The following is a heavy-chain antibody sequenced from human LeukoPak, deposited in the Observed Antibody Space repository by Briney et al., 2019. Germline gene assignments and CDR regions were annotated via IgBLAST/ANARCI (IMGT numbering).Heavy chain of an antibody. Sequence: GGSLRLSCAASGFTFSSYSMNWVRQAPGKGLEWVAAISTTSGNIYYADSVKGRFTISRDNAKNSLYLQMNSLRVEDTAVYYCAKDIGSYYDYWGQGILVTVSS. J-gene: IGHJ4*02. CDR2: ISTTSGNI. V-gene: IGHV3-21*01. CDR3: AKDIGSYYDY. D-gene: IGHD3-10*01. CDR1: GFTFSSYS.